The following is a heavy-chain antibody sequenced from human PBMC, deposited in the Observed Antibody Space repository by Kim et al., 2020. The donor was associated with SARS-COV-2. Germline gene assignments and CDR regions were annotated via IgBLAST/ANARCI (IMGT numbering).Heavy chain of an antibody. Sequence: ASVKVSCKASGYTFTSYGVSWVRQAPGQGLEWMGWISAYNGDTNYAQKFQGRVTMTTDTSTTTAYMELRSLRSDDTAVYYCAREGHFGELSYYYYGVDVWGQGPTVTVSS. D-gene: IGHD3-10*01. V-gene: IGHV1-18*01. J-gene: IGHJ6*02. CDR2: ISAYNGDT. CDR3: AREGHFGELSYYYYGVDV. CDR1: GYTFTSYG.